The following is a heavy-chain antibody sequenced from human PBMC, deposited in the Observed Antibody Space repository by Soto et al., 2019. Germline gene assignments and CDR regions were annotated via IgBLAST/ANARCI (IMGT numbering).Heavy chain of an antibody. CDR3: YNWFDP. CDR1: GYSFTSYW. D-gene: IGHD3-22*01. CDR2: IYPGDSDT. Sequence: PGESLKISCKGSGYSFTSYWIGWVRQMPGKGLEWMGIIYPGDSDTRYSPSFQGQVTISANMDPVDTATYYCAHINYYDSSNYWYNWFDPWGQGTLVTVSS. V-gene: IGHV5-51*01. J-gene: IGHJ5*02.